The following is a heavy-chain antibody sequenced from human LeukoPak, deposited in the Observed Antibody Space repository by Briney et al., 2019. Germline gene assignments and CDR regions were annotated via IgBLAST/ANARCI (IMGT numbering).Heavy chain of an antibody. CDR1: GYSFISYW. CDR3: ARGGIDTAMVTTERFDY. J-gene: IGHJ4*02. CDR2: IYPGDSDT. Sequence: GESLKISCKGSGYSFISYWIGWVRQMPGKGLEWMGIIYPGDSDTRYSPSFQGQVTISADKSISTAYLQWSSLKASDTAMYHCARGGIDTAMVTTERFDYWGQGTLVTVSS. V-gene: IGHV5-51*01. D-gene: IGHD5-18*01.